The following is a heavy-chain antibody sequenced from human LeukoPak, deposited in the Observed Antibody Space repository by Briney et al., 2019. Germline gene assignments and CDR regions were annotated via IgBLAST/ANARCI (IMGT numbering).Heavy chain of an antibody. CDR2: IWYDGSNK. CDR1: GFSFSIYG. Sequence: PGRSLRLSCAASGFSFSIYGMHWVRQAPGKGLEWVAIIWYDGSNKYYADSVKGRFTISRDNSKNTVFLQMNSLRAEDTAVYYCARDRIYYDTSGDVFDVWGQGTVVTVSS. J-gene: IGHJ3*01. D-gene: IGHD3-22*01. CDR3: ARDRIYYDTSGDVFDV. V-gene: IGHV3-33*01.